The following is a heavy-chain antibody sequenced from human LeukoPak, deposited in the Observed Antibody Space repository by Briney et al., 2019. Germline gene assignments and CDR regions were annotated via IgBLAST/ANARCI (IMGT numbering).Heavy chain of an antibody. Sequence: SETLSLTCTASGCSISSHYWSWIRQTPGKGLEWIGVIYYSGSTNYNPSFKSRVTISVDTSKNQFSLKLSSVTAADTAVYYCARHTDIAPLSSLKYWGQGTLVTVSS. CDR1: GCSISSHY. CDR2: IYYSGST. V-gene: IGHV4-59*08. CDR3: ARHTDIAPLSSLKY. D-gene: IGHD6-13*01. J-gene: IGHJ4*02.